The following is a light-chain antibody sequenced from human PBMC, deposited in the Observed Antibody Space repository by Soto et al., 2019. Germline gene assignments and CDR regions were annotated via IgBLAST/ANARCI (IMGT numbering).Light chain of an antibody. CDR3: QQSYSTPLP. CDR1: QSIGGF. Sequence: DIQMTQSPSSLSVSVGDRVTITCRASQSIGGFLNWYQQKLGKAPKILIYASSSLQSGVPSRFSGSGSGTDFTLTISSLHPEDFATYYCQQSYSTPLPFGGGTKVDIK. J-gene: IGKJ4*01. V-gene: IGKV1-39*01. CDR2: ASS.